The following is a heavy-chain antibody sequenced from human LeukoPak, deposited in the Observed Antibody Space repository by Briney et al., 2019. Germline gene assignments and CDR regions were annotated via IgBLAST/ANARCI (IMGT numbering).Heavy chain of an antibody. Sequence: ASVTVSCKASGYTFTSYGISWVRQAPGQGLEWMGWISAYNGNTKYAQKLQGRVTMPTDTSTRTAYMELRRLRSDDTAVYYCARSCFSGRYYFDYWGQGTLVTVSS. CDR1: GYTFTSYG. CDR3: ARSCFSGRYYFDY. CDR2: ISAYNGNT. J-gene: IGHJ4*02. V-gene: IGHV1-18*01. D-gene: IGHD1-26*01.